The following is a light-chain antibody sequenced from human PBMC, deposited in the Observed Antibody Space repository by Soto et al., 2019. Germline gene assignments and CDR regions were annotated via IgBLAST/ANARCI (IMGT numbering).Light chain of an antibody. V-gene: IGKV1-27*01. CDR2: AAS. CDR3: QKYDTAPQT. Sequence: DIQMTQSPSSLSASAGDTVTITCRASQGIIDYLAWYQQRPGKVPKLLIYAASTLQTGVPSRFSGSGAGTDFTLTISSLQPEDVGSYYCQKYDTAPQTFGQGTRVEIK. CDR1: QGIIDY. J-gene: IGKJ1*01.